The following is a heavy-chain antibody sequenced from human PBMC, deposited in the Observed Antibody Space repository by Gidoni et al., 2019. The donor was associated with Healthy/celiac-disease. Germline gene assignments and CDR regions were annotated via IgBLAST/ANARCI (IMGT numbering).Heavy chain of an antibody. D-gene: IGHD6-13*01. V-gene: IGHV4-59*01. Sequence: QVQLQESGPGLVKPSETLSLTCTVSGGSISSYYWSWIRQPPGKGLEWIGYIYYSGSTNYNPSLKSRVTISVDTSKNQVSLKLSSVTAADTAVYYCARGPWEQQLVGGYFQHWGQGTLVTVSS. CDR3: ARGPWEQQLVGGYFQH. CDR2: IYYSGST. CDR1: GGSISSYY. J-gene: IGHJ1*01.